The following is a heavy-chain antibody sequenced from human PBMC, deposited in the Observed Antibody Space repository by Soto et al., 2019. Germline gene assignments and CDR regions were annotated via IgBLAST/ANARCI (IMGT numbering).Heavy chain of an antibody. D-gene: IGHD3-3*01. CDR1: GFSFSIHA. CDR3: ARDGARIAIFGVVYYLDY. CDR2: INAGNGDT. J-gene: IGHJ4*02. Sequence: VKVSCKASGFSFSIHAIHWVRQAPGQRLEWMGWINAGNGDTKYSQKFQGRVAITRDTSASSAYMELSTLKSEDTAVYYCARDGARIAIFGVVYYLDYRGQGTVVTVSS. V-gene: IGHV1-3*01.